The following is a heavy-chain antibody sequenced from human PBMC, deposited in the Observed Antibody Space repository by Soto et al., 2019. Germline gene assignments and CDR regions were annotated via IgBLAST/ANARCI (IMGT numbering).Heavy chain of an antibody. J-gene: IGHJ4*02. Sequence: QVHLVQSGAEVKKPGASVKVSCKASGYTFTSYGITWVRQAPGQGLEWMGWISAHNGNTDYAQKLQGRVSVTRDTSTSTAYMELRSLISDDTALYYCARGRYGDYLCQGALVTVSS. CDR1: GYTFTSYG. CDR2: ISAHNGNT. D-gene: IGHD1-1*01. V-gene: IGHV1-18*01. CDR3: ARGRYGDY.